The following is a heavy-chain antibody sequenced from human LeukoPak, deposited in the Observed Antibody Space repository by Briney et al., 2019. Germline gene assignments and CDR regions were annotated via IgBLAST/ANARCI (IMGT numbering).Heavy chain of an antibody. D-gene: IGHD3-3*01. CDR3: AKAAYDFWSGYLD. Sequence: GASLRLSCAASGFTFSSYAMSWVRQAPGKGLEWVSAISGSGGSTYYADSVKGRFTISRDNFKNTLYLQMNSLRAEDTAVYYCAKAAYDFWSGYLDWGQGTLVTVSS. CDR1: GFTFSSYA. J-gene: IGHJ4*02. V-gene: IGHV3-23*01. CDR2: ISGSGGST.